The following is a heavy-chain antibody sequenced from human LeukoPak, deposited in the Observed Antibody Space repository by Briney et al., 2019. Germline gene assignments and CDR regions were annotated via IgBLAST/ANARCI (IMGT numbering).Heavy chain of an antibody. CDR2: IDPSDSYT. CDR1: GYSFTSYW. Sequence: GESLRISCKGSGYSFTSYWISWVRQMPGKGLEWMGRIDPSDSYTNYSPSFQGHVTISADKSISTAYLQWSSLKASDTAMYYCARLTGLNWGLPAVVITYFDYWGQGTLVTVSS. D-gene: IGHD7-27*01. V-gene: IGHV5-10-1*01. J-gene: IGHJ4*02. CDR3: ARLTGLNWGLPAVVITYFDY.